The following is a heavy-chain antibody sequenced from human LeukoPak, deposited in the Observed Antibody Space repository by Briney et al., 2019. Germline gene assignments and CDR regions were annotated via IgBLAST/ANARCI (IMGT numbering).Heavy chain of an antibody. CDR3: ASAYYYGSGLDY. Sequence: KAGGSLRLSCAASGFTFSTSSMNWVRQAPGKGLEWVSSITSSSRYIYYADSVKGRFTISRDNAKNSLYLQMNSLRAEDTAVYYCASAYYYGSGLDYWGQGTLVTVSS. V-gene: IGHV3-21*06. CDR1: GFTFSTSS. CDR2: ITSSSRYI. J-gene: IGHJ4*02. D-gene: IGHD3-10*01.